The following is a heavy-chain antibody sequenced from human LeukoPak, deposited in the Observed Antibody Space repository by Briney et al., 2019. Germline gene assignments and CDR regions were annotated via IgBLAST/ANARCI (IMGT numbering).Heavy chain of an antibody. J-gene: IGHJ4*02. CDR2: ISGPNANT. CDR1: GYTFTSFG. V-gene: IGHV1-18*01. Sequence: GASVKVSCKTSGYTFTSFGISWVRQAPGQGLEWMGWISGPNANTHYAQKFQGRVIMTRDTSTSTAYMELRSLRSDDTAVYYCARDPYDIMTGSYTFFDDWGQGTLVIVSS. D-gene: IGHD3-9*01. CDR3: ARDPYDIMTGSYTFFDD.